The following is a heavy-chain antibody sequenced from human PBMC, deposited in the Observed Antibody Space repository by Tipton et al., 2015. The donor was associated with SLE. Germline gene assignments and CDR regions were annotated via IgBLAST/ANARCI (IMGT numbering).Heavy chain of an antibody. CDR2: VFRGGST. D-gene: IGHD2-2*01. Sequence: LRLSCSVYGDSLSGQYWSWIRQPPGKGLEWIGEVFRGGSTNYSPSLESRVTITVDMSKNQFSLRLISVTAADTAVYYCARGCSSSTCEPFYFFGMDVWGQGTTVTVS. V-gene: IGHV4-34*01. J-gene: IGHJ6*02. CDR3: ARGCSSSTCEPFYFFGMDV. CDR1: GDSLSGQY.